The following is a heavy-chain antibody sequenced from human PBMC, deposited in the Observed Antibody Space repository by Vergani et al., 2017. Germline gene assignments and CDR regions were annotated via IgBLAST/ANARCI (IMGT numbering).Heavy chain of an antibody. CDR1: GFTFSSYS. CDR2: ISSSSSTI. CDR3: VKDHPVFDE. Sequence: EVQLVESGGGLVQPGGSLRLSCVTSGFTFSSYSMKWVRQAPGKGLEWVSYISSSSSTIYYADSVRGRFTISRDISKNTLYLEMNSLSAEDTALYHCVKDHPVFDEWGRGTLVSVS. J-gene: IGHJ4*02. V-gene: IGHV3-48*01.